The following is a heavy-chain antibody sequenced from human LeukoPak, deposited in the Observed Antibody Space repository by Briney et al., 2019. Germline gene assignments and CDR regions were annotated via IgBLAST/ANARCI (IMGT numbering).Heavy chain of an antibody. V-gene: IGHV4-39*01. J-gene: IGHJ4*02. CDR3: ASFTIFGVVVYYFDY. CDR2: IYYSGST. Sequence: SETLSLTCTVSGGSISSSSYYWGWIRQPPGEGLEWIGTIYYSGSTYYNPSLKSRVTISVDTSKHQFSLKLSSVTAADTAVYYCASFTIFGVVVYYFDYWGQGTLVTVSS. CDR1: GGSISSSSYY. D-gene: IGHD3-3*01.